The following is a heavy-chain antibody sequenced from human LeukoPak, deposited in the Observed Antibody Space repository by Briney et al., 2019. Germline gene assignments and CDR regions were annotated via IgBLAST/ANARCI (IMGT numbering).Heavy chain of an antibody. CDR3: VRDGSPVAEATLDF. D-gene: IGHD3-10*01. CDR2: ITSRSNHI. Sequence: GGSLRLSCAASGFTFSDYSMNWVRQAPGKGLEWVSSITSRSNHIYYADSMKGRFTISRDNAKTSLYLQIESLRVEDTAVYFCVRDGSPVAEATLDFWGQGTLVTVSS. V-gene: IGHV3-21*01. CDR1: GFTFSDYS. J-gene: IGHJ4*02.